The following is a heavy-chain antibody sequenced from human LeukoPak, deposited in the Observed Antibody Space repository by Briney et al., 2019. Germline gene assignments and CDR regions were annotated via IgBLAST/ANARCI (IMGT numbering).Heavy chain of an antibody. Sequence: PGGSLRLSCAASGFTFRTYSMNWVRHVPGKGLEWVSSISSTSSYIYYADSVKGRFTISRDNAKNSLYLQMNSLRAEDTAVYYCARDGGGSFDYWGQGTLVTVSS. CDR2: ISSTSSYI. J-gene: IGHJ4*02. CDR3: ARDGGGSFDY. V-gene: IGHV3-21*01. D-gene: IGHD3-16*01. CDR1: GFTFRTYS.